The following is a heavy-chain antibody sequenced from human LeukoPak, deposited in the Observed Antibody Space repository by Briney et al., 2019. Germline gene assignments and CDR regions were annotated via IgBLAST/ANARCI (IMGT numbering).Heavy chain of an antibody. CDR3: ARDLDYFDY. J-gene: IGHJ4*02. V-gene: IGHV3-30*04. Sequence: GGSLRLSCAASGFTFSSYAMHWVRQAPGKGLEWVAVISYDGSNEYYADSVKGRFTISRDNSKNTLYLQMNSLRAEDTAVYYCARDLDYFDYWGQGTLVTVSS. CDR1: GFTFSSYA. CDR2: ISYDGSNE.